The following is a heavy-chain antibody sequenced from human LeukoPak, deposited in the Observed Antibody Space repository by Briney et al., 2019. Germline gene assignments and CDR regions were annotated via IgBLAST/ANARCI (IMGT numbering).Heavy chain of an antibody. Sequence: GGSLRLSCAASGFAFSNAWMAWVRQAPGKGLEWVGRIRSKNDGGTIGYAAPVKDRFTISRDDSKNTLYLQMNSLEIEDTAVYFCTTDRTMKGYWGQGTLVTVSS. D-gene: IGHD3-22*01. J-gene: IGHJ4*02. CDR2: IRSKNDGGTI. CDR3: TTDRTMKGY. CDR1: GFAFSNAW. V-gene: IGHV3-15*01.